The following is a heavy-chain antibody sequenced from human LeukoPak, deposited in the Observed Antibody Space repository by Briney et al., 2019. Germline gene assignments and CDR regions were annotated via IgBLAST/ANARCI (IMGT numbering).Heavy chain of an antibody. J-gene: IGHJ6*03. CDR1: GYTFTSYA. Sequence: ASVKVSCKASGYTFTSYAISWVRQAPGQGLEWMGWISGHNDDTNYAQMLQGRVTMTTDTSTSTAYMELRSLRSDDTAVYYCARAGYCSGGSCYPYYYYYYMDVWGKGTTVTVSS. D-gene: IGHD2-15*01. CDR2: ISGHNDDT. CDR3: ARAGYCSGGSCYPYYYYYYMDV. V-gene: IGHV1-18*01.